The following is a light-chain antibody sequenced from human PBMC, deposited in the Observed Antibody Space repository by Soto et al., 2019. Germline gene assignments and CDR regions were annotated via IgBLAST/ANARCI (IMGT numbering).Light chain of an antibody. Sequence: QSVLTHYQSTYASLGASVRLTGTLTREQSSYTIAWHQHQPEKGPRFLMKLNSDGTHRKGDGIPDRYSGSSSGDARYLTITSLQSMDEADYYCQTWDTGIHVFGTGTKVTVL. J-gene: IGLJ1*01. V-gene: IGLV4-69*01. CDR1: REQSSYT. CDR3: QTWDTGIHV. CDR2: LNSDGTH.